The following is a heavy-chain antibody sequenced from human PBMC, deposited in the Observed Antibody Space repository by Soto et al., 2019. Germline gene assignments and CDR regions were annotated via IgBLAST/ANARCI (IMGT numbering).Heavy chain of an antibody. CDR3: ARVMTYYYGSGSYYANYYYYGMDV. V-gene: IGHV1-69*06. Sequence: SVKVSCKASGGTFSSYAISWVRQAPGQGLEWVGGIIPIFGTANYAQKFQGRVTITADKSTSTAYMELSSLRSEDTAVYYCARVMTYYYGSGSYYANYYYYGMDVWGQGTTVTVSS. CDR1: GGTFSSYA. CDR2: IIPIFGTA. J-gene: IGHJ6*02. D-gene: IGHD3-10*01.